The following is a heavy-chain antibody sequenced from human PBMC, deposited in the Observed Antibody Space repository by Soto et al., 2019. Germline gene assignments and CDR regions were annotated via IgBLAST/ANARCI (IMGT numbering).Heavy chain of an antibody. CDR1: GFTFTSSA. CDR2: IVVGSGNT. V-gene: IGHV1-58*01. Sequence: GASVKVSCKASGFTFTSSAVQWVRQARGQRLEWIGWIVVGSGNTNYAQKFQERVTITRDMSTSTAYMELSSLRSEDTAVYYCAAGYCSSTSCYRSYYYYGMDVWGQGTTVTVCS. J-gene: IGHJ6*02. CDR3: AAGYCSSTSCYRSYYYYGMDV. D-gene: IGHD2-2*02.